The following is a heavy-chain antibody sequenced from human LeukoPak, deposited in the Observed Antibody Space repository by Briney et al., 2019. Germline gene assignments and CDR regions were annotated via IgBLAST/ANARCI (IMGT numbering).Heavy chain of an antibody. CDR3: ARPVGYYEEPPGWFDP. CDR2: IYPGDSDT. D-gene: IGHD2/OR15-2a*01. CDR1: GYSFANYW. J-gene: IGHJ5*02. V-gene: IGHV5-51*07. Sequence: GESLKIYCKGSGYSFANYWIGWVHQMPGKGLEWMVIIYPGDSDTIYSPSFQGQVTISADKSISTAYLQWSSLKASDTAMYYCARPVGYYEEPPGWFDPWGQGTLVTVSS.